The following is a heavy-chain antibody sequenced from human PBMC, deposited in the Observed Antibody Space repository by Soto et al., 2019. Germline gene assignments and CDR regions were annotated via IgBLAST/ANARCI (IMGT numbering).Heavy chain of an antibody. D-gene: IGHD2-2*01. CDR3: ARDRRGCSSTSCRLFDY. CDR2: ISYDGSNK. CDR1: GFTFSSYA. V-gene: IGHV3-30-3*01. Sequence: PGGSLRLSCAASGFTFSSYAMHWVRQAPGKGQEWVAVISYDGSNKYYADSVKGRFTISRDNSKNTLYLQMNSLRAEDTAVYYCARDRRGCSSTSCRLFDYWGQGTLVTVSS. J-gene: IGHJ4*02.